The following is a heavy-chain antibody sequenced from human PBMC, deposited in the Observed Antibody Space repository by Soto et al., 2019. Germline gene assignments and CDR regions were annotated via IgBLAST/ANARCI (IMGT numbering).Heavy chain of an antibody. CDR1: GFTFSSYA. D-gene: IGHD3-22*01. Sequence: GGSLRLSCAASGFTFSSYAMHWVRQAPGKGLEWVAVISYDGSNKYYADSVKGRFTISRDNSKNTLYLQMNSLRAEDTAVYYCARDLYDSSGCLAYWGQGTLVTVSS. CDR3: ARDLYDSSGCLAY. J-gene: IGHJ4*02. CDR2: ISYDGSNK. V-gene: IGHV3-30-3*01.